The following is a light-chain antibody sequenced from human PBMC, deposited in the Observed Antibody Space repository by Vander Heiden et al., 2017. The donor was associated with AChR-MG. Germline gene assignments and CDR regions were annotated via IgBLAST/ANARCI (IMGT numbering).Light chain of an antibody. CDR2: SNN. CDR1: SSNIGKYA. J-gene: IGLJ2*01. CDR3: AAWDDSLNGRGV. V-gene: IGLV1-44*01. Sequence: QSVLTQPPSASGTPGQRVTISCSGSSSNIGKYAVNWYQQLPGTAPQLLLYSNNQRPSGVPDRFSGSRSGTSASLAISGLQSEEEADYYCAAWDDSLNGRGVFGGGTKLTVL.